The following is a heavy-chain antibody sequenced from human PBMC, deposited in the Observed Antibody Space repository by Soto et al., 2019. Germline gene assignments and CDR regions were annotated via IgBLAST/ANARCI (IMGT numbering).Heavy chain of an antibody. CDR3: ARDGGYSYGRYGMDV. Sequence: PSETLCLTSTVSGGSISSSSVHWGWIRQPPGKGLEWIGSIYYSGSTYYNPSLKSRVTISVDTSKNQFSLKLSSVTAADTAVYYCARDGGYSYGRYGMDVWGQGTTVTVSS. CDR1: GGSISSSSVH. V-gene: IGHV4-39*07. CDR2: IYYSGST. J-gene: IGHJ6*02. D-gene: IGHD5-18*01.